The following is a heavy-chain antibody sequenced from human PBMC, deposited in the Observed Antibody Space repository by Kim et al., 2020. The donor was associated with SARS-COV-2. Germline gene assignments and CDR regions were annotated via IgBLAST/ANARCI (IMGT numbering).Heavy chain of an antibody. CDR1: GFNVSNNY. CDR2: IYSGGST. CDR3: APFSSKDY. Sequence: GGSLRLSCAASGFNVSNNYMSWVRQPPGKGLEWVSLIYSGGSTYYAASVQGRFTISRDNSKNMLYLQMNSLRAEDTAVYYCAPFSSKDYWGQGTLVTVPS. D-gene: IGHD2-2*01. V-gene: IGHV3-66*01. J-gene: IGHJ4*02.